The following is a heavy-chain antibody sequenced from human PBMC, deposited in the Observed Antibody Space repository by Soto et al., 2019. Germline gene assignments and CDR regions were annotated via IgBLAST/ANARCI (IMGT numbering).Heavy chain of an antibody. Sequence: SECLSLTCAVDGGSFRGYYWSWIRQPPGKGLEWIGEINHSGSTNYNPSLKSRVTISVDTSKNQFSLKLSSVTAADTAVYYCARVGFWSGYYTAKGGLDYWGQGTLVTVSS. CDR3: ARVGFWSGYYTAKGGLDY. CDR2: INHSGST. D-gene: IGHD3-3*01. V-gene: IGHV4-34*01. CDR1: GGSFRGYY. J-gene: IGHJ4*02.